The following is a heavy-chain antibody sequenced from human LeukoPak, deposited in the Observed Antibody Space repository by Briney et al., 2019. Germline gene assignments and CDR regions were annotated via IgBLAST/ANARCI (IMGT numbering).Heavy chain of an antibody. D-gene: IGHD6-13*01. CDR2: ISGSGGST. J-gene: IGHJ4*02. V-gene: IGHV3-23*01. CDR3: AKLSYSSSWYGVVSTFDY. CDR1: GFTFSSYG. Sequence: GGSLRLSCAASGFTFSSYGMSWVRQAPGKGLEWVSAISGSGGSTYYADSVKGRFTISRDNSKNTLYLQMNGLRAEDTAVYYCAKLSYSSSWYGVVSTFDYWGQGTLVTVSS.